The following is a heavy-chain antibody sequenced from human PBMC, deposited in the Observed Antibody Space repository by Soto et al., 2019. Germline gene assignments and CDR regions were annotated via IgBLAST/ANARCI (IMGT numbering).Heavy chain of an antibody. D-gene: IGHD6-13*01. Sequence: PGGSLRLSCAASGFTFSSYAMSWVRQAPGKGLEWVSAISGSGGSTYYADSVKGRFTISRDNSKNTLYLQMNSLRAEDTAVYYCAKGGMWYYYYGMDVWGQGTSVTVSS. CDR2: ISGSGGST. V-gene: IGHV3-23*01. CDR3: AKGGMWYYYYGMDV. CDR1: GFTFSSYA. J-gene: IGHJ6*02.